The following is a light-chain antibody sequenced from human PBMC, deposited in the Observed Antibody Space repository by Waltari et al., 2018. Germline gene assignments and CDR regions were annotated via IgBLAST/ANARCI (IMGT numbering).Light chain of an antibody. CDR1: SNDVGGYNS. V-gene: IGLV2-14*01. CDR3: SSQSSNDVVL. J-gene: IGLJ2*01. Sequence: QSALTQPASVSGSPGQSVTIFCAGTSNDVGGYNSVSWYQEHPGQAPRVIIYDVSDRPSGGSDRFSGSKSGNTASLTISGLQAEGEADYYCSSQSSNDVVLFGGGTKLTVL. CDR2: DVS.